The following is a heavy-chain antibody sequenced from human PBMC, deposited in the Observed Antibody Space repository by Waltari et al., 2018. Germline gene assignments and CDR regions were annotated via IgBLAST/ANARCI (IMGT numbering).Heavy chain of an antibody. Sequence: QVQLQESGPGLVKPSQTLSLTCTVSGGSISSGRYYWSWIRQPAWKGLEWIGRIYTSGITNYNPSLKRRGTRSVDTSKNQFALKLSSVTAADTAVYYCARDTSYSSSWYTRYFELWGRGTLVTVSS. CDR1: GGSISSGRYY. CDR2: IYTSGIT. J-gene: IGHJ2*01. CDR3: ARDTSYSSSWYTRYFEL. V-gene: IGHV4-61*02. D-gene: IGHD6-13*01.